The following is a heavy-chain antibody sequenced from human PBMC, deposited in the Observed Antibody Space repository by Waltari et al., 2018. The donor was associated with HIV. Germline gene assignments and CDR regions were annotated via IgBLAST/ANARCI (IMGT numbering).Heavy chain of an antibody. V-gene: IGHV3-74*02. CDR1: GFSFSGYW. CDR3: TKEGYAYDCWSGSNSYYGLDV. J-gene: IGHJ6*02. CDR2: WCADGGAT. Sequence: LVESGGGSVQPGKSLKLSCAASGFSFSGYWMHWVRQSPGKGLVHAALWCADGGATKYAGSVQGRFSISRDNRNSVLYLYMNKLRVDDTAVYYCTKEGYAYDCWSGSNSYYGLDVWGQGTTVTVSS. D-gene: IGHD3-3*01.